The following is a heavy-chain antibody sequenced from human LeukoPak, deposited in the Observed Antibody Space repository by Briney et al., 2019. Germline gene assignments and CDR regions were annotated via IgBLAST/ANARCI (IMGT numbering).Heavy chain of an antibody. D-gene: IGHD6-13*01. J-gene: IGHJ4*02. Sequence: TGGSLRLSCAASGFTFSSYWMSWVRQAPGKGLEWVANIKQDGSEIYYVDSVKGRFTISRDNAKNSLYLQMNSLRAEDTAVYYCAREGAAAIDCLDYWGQGTLVTVSS. CDR3: AREGAAAIDCLDY. CDR1: GFTFSSYW. CDR2: IKQDGSEI. V-gene: IGHV3-7*03.